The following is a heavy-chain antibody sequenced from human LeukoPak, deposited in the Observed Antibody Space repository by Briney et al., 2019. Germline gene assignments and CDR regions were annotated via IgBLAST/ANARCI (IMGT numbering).Heavy chain of an antibody. J-gene: IGHJ6*03. CDR1: GFAFSDYS. CDR2: ITIVSCYI. D-gene: IGHD3-10*01. V-gene: IGHV3-21*01. Sequence: GTSLRLSCGASGFAFSDYSMNWVRQAPGKGLAWVASITIVSCYIYYADSVKGRFTISRDNAQNSLFLQMNSLRDEDTAVYFCATSGGFVLPNAITGNWYMDVWGRGNSVTVSS. CDR3: ATSGGFVLPNAITGNWYMDV.